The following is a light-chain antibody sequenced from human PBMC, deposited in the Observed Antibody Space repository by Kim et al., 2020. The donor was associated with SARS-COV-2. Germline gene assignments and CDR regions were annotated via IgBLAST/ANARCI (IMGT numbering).Light chain of an antibody. CDR2: GKN. J-gene: IGLJ1*01. CDR1: SLRSYY. V-gene: IGLV3-19*01. Sequence: SSELTQDPAVSVALGQTVRITCQGDSLRSYYASWYQQKTGQAPVLVIYGKNNRPSGNPDRFSGSSSGNTASLTITAAQAEDEADYYCNSRDSSGNIWVFGTGTKVTVL. CDR3: NSRDSSGNIWV.